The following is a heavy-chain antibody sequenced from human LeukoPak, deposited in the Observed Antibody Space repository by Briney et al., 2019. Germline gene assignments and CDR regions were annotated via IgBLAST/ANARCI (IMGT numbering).Heavy chain of an antibody. CDR3: AREGRDGYNLAFDI. CDR1: GYTFTGYY. CDR2: INPNSGGT. Sequence: ASVKVSCKASGYTFTGYYMHWVRQAPGQGLEWMGWINPNSGGTNYAQKFQGWVTMTRDTSISTAYMELSRLRSDDTAVYYCAREGRDGYNLAFDIWGLGTLVTVSS. D-gene: IGHD5-24*01. J-gene: IGHJ4*02. V-gene: IGHV1-2*04.